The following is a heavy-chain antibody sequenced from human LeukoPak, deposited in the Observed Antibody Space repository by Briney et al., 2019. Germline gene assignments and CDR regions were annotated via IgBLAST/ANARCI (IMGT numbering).Heavy chain of an antibody. V-gene: IGHV4-38-2*02. Sequence: NPSETLSLTCTVSHYSISSNYYWGWIRRPPGKGLEWIGSIYHSGSTYYNPSLKSRVTISVDTSKNQFSLKLTSVTAADTAVYYCARSSGYMSYWGQGTLVTVSS. CDR3: ARSSGYMSY. D-gene: IGHD3-22*01. J-gene: IGHJ4*02. CDR2: IYHSGST. CDR1: HYSISSNYY.